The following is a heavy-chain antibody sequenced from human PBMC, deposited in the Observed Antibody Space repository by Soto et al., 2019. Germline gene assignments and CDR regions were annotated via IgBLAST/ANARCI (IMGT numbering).Heavy chain of an antibody. D-gene: IGHD4-17*01. J-gene: IGHJ5*02. Sequence: TLSLTCTVFGGSVSIGDYLWSWIRQRPGKGLEWIGYIHDSGNTYYNPSLKRRVTISLDTSKNQFSLKVTSMTAADTAVYFCARARGGDSGDYASLFDRWGQGNLVTVS. V-gene: IGHV4-30-4*01. CDR2: IHDSGNT. CDR3: ARARGGDSGDYASLFDR. CDR1: GGSVSIGDYL.